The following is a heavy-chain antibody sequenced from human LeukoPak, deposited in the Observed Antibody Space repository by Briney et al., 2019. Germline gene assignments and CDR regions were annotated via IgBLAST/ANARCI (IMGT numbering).Heavy chain of an antibody. Sequence: SETLSLTCTVSGGSISSYYWSWIRQPPGKGLGWIGYIYYSGSTNYNPSLKSRVTISVDTSKNQFSLKLSSVTAADTAVYYCARRRYDFWSGYAYFDYWGQGTLVTVSS. J-gene: IGHJ4*02. CDR2: IYYSGST. CDR1: GGSISSYY. CDR3: ARRRYDFWSGYAYFDY. V-gene: IGHV4-59*08. D-gene: IGHD3-3*01.